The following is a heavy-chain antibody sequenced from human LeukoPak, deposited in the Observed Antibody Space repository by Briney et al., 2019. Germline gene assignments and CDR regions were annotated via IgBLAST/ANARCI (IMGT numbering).Heavy chain of an antibody. J-gene: IGHJ5*02. CDR2: ISGSGGST. Sequence: GGSLRLSCAASGFTFSSYGMSWVRQAPGKGLEWVSAISGSGGSTYYADSVKGRFTISRDNSKNTLYLQMNSLRAEDTAVYYCAKGPSYYYDSSGYSIINWFDPWGQGTLVTVSS. V-gene: IGHV3-23*01. CDR3: AKGPSYYYDSSGYSIINWFDP. D-gene: IGHD3-22*01. CDR1: GFTFSSYG.